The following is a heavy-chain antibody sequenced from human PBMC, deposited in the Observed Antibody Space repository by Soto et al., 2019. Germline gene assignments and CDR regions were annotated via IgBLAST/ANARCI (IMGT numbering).Heavy chain of an antibody. CDR2: ISSSSSYI. Sequence: GGSLRLSCAASGFTFGSYSMNWVRQAPGKGLEWVSSISSSSSYIYYADSVKGRFTISRDNAKNSLYLQMNSLRAEDTAVYYCARVAGPNSRGYYTPTMNRPSEYWGQGTQVSVS. J-gene: IGHJ4*02. D-gene: IGHD3-22*01. CDR1: GFTFGSYS. V-gene: IGHV3-21*01. CDR3: ARVAGPNSRGYYTPTMNRPSEY.